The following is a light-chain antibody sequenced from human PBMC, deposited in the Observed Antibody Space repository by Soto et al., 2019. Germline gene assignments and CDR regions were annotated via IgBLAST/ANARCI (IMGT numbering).Light chain of an antibody. J-gene: IGLJ1*01. V-gene: IGLV2-14*01. CDR1: SSDVGAYNY. CDR3: SSYTTSRAYV. Sequence: QSVLAQPGSVCGSPGQSITISCTGTSSDVGAYNYVSWYQQQSGKAPKLMIHEVSNRPSGVSNRFSGSKSGNTASLTISGLQAEDEADYYCSSYTTSRAYVFGIGTKVTVL. CDR2: EVS.